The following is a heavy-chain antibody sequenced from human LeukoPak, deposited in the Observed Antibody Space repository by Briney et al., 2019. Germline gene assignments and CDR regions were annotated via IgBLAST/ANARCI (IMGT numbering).Heavy chain of an antibody. Sequence: SETLSLTCTVSGDSISSYYWSWIRQPPGKGLEWIGEINHSGSTNYNPSLKSRVTISVDTSKNQFSLKLSSVTAADTAVYYCASLSYYDFWSGSYAYWGQGTLVTVSS. CDR1: GDSISSYY. D-gene: IGHD3-3*01. CDR2: INHSGST. V-gene: IGHV4-34*01. CDR3: ASLSYYDFWSGSYAY. J-gene: IGHJ4*02.